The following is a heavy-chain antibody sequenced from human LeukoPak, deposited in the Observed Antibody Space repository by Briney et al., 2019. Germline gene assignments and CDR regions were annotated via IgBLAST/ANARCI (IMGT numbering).Heavy chain of an antibody. D-gene: IGHD5-18*01. Sequence: GSLRLSCAVSGFTFSDHYITWIRQAPGKGLEYISYLSNRGSDIFYADSVKGRFTISRDNAKNTLYLQMNSLRAEDTAVYYCARDAVDTANAVWGQGTTVTVSS. CDR1: GFTFSDHY. CDR3: ARDAVDTANAV. V-gene: IGHV3-11*04. J-gene: IGHJ6*02. CDR2: LSNRGSDI.